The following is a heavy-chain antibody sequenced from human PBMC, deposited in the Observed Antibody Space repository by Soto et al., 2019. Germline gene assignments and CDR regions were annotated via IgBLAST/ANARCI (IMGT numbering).Heavy chain of an antibody. V-gene: IGHV1-18*01. D-gene: IGHD3-22*01. J-gene: IGHJ5*02. Sequence: GASVKVSCKASGYTFTSYGISWVRQAPGQGLEWMGWISAYNGNTNYAQRLQGRVTMTTDTSMSTAYMELRSLRSDDTAVYYCARDPSHYYDSSGYLTNWFDPWGQGTLVTVSS. CDR3: ARDPSHYYDSSGYLTNWFDP. CDR2: ISAYNGNT. CDR1: GYTFTSYG.